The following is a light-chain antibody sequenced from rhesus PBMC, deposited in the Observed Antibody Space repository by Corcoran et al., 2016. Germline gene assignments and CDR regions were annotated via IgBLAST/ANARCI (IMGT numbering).Light chain of an antibody. CDR3: MQALRSPWT. V-gene: IGKV2-82*02. J-gene: IGKJ1*01. CDR2: LVS. Sequence: MTQTPLSLPVTLGEPASISCRSSQSLVYSDGKTYLYWYLQRPGQSPQLLMYLVSKRASGVPDKFSGRGSGTGFTLKISRVEAGDVGVYYCMQALRSPWTFGQGTKVEIK. CDR1: QSLVYSDGKTY.